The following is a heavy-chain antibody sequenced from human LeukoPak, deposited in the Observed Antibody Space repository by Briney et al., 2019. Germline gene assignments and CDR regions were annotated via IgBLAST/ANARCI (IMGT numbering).Heavy chain of an antibody. J-gene: IGHJ4*02. V-gene: IGHV4-59*01. CDR1: GGSISSYY. CDR2: IYYSGST. CDR3: ARSTGGDYGLGY. Sequence: SETLSLTCTVSGGSISSYYWSWIRQPPGKGLEWIGYIYYSGSTNYNPSLKSRVTISVDTSKNQFSLKLSSVTAADTAVYYCARSTGGDYGLGYWGQGTLVTVSS. D-gene: IGHD4-17*01.